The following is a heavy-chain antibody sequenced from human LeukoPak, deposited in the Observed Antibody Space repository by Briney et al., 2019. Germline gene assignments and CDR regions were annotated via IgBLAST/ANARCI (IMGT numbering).Heavy chain of an antibody. CDR2: IWYDGSNK. J-gene: IGHJ4*02. D-gene: IGHD6-13*01. Sequence: GGSLRLSCAASGFTFSSYGMLWVRQAPGKGLEWVAVIWYDGSNKYYADSVKGRFTISRDNSKNTLYLQMNSLRAEDTAVYYCARYSSSSWYTFDYWGQGTLVTVSS. CDR3: ARYSSSSWYTFDY. V-gene: IGHV3-33*01. CDR1: GFTFSSYG.